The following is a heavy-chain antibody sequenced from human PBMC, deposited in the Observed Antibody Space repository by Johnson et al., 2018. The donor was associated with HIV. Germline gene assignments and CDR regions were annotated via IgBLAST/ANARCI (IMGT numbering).Heavy chain of an antibody. V-gene: IGHV3-30*02. J-gene: IGHJ3*02. CDR2: LRYDGTNK. D-gene: IGHD5-18*01. CDR3: AKSRGGYSYGYDAFDI. Sequence: QVQLVESGGGLVQPGGSLRLSCAASGFNFNGFGMHWVRQAPGKGLEWVAFLRYDGTNKNYGDSVKGRFTISRDNSKNTLFLQMNSLRTEDTALYYCAKSRGGYSYGYDAFDIWGQGTMVTVSS. CDR1: GFNFNGFG.